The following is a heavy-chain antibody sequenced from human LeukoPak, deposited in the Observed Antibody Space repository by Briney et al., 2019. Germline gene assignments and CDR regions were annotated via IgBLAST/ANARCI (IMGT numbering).Heavy chain of an antibody. CDR3: ARVPYCSGGSCNYYYYYGMDV. J-gene: IGHJ6*02. CDR2: SNHNGSP. D-gene: IGHD2-15*01. V-gene: IGHV4-34*01. Sequence: AETLSLTCAVHGGSFSDYWWSWIRQPPGKGLEWIGESNHNGSPKYNPSLKSRVTISVATSKNQFSLKLSSVTAADTAVYYCARVPYCSGGSCNYYYYYGMDVWGQGTTVTVSS. CDR1: GGSFSDYW.